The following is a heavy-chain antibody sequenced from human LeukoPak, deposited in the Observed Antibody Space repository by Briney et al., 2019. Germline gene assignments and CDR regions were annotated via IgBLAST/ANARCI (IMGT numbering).Heavy chain of an antibody. Sequence: ASVKVSCKASGYTFTGYYMNWVRQAPGQGLEWMGWIDPNSGGTNYAQKFQGRVTMTRDTSISTAYMELSRLRSDDTAVYYCARGDGYNEEFDYWGQGTLVTVSS. CDR2: IDPNSGGT. V-gene: IGHV1-2*02. J-gene: IGHJ4*02. CDR3: ARGDGYNEEFDY. CDR1: GYTFTGYY. D-gene: IGHD5-24*01.